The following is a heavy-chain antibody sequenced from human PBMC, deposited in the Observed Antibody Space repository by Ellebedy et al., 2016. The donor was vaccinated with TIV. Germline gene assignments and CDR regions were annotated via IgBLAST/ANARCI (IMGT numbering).Heavy chain of an antibody. Sequence: GESLKISCAASGFPFSSNWMHWVRQAPGKGLVWVSRINSDGSRSTYADSVKGRFTISRDNAKNTLYVQMNSLRAEDTAVYYCARDGIVGGPTEYYFDSWGQGTLVTVSS. CDR1: GFPFSSNW. CDR2: INSDGSRS. V-gene: IGHV3-74*01. J-gene: IGHJ4*02. CDR3: ARDGIVGGPTEYYFDS. D-gene: IGHD1-26*01.